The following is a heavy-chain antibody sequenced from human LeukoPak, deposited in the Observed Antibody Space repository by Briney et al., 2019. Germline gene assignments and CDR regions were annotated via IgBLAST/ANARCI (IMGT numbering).Heavy chain of an antibody. CDR2: ISGSGGST. V-gene: IGHV3-23*01. D-gene: IGHD3-22*01. CDR1: GFAVSSNY. J-gene: IGHJ4*02. CDR3: ATDSYDSSGYYLYYFDY. Sequence: PGGSLRLSCAASGFAVSSNYMSWVRQAPGKGLEWVSGISGSGGSTYYADSVKGRFTISRDNSKNTLYLQMNSLRAEDTAAYYCATDSYDSSGYYLYYFDYWGQGTLVTVSS.